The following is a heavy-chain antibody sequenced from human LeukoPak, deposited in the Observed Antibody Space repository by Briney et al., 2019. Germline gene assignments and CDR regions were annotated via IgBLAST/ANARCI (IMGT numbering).Heavy chain of an antibody. J-gene: IGHJ4*02. CDR2: IKSKTDGGTT. CDR3: AKKKTDYSYPSSFDY. Sequence: GGSLRLSCAASGFTFSNAWMSWVRQAPGKGLEWVGRIKSKTDGGTTDYAAPVKDRVTISRDDSKNTLYLQMNSLRAEDTAVYYYAKKKTDYSYPSSFDYWGQGTLVTVSS. D-gene: IGHD4-11*01. CDR1: GFTFSNAW. V-gene: IGHV3-15*01.